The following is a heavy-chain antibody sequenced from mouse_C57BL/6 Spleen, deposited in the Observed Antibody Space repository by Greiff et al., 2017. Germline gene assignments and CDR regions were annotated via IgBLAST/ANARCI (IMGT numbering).Heavy chain of an antibody. CDR3: AGLYGNSYYAMDY. Sequence: QVQLQQPGAELVMPGASVKLSCKASGYTFTSYWMHWVKQRPGQGLEWIGEIDPSDSYTNYNQKFKGKSTLTVDKSSSTAYMQLSSLTSEDSAVDCCAGLYGNSYYAMDYWGQGTSVTVSS. CDR1: GYTFTSYW. J-gene: IGHJ4*01. D-gene: IGHD2-1*01. V-gene: IGHV1-69*01. CDR2: IDPSDSYT.